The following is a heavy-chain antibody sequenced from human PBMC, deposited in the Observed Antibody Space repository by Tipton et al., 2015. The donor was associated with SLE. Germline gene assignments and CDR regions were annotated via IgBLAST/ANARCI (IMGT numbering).Heavy chain of an antibody. J-gene: IGHJ4*02. CDR2: ISGSGGSA. D-gene: IGHD3-22*01. CDR1: GDSISSSAYY. Sequence: LSLTCTVSGDSISSSAYYWGWVRQAPGKGLEWVSAISGSGGSAYYADSVKGRFTISRDNSKNTLYLQMSSLRAEDTAVYYCAKLDGSGYYLDYWGQGTLVTVSS. CDR3: AKLDGSGYYLDY. V-gene: IGHV3-23*01.